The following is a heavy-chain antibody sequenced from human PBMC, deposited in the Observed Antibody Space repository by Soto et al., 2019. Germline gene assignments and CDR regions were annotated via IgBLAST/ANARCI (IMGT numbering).Heavy chain of an antibody. CDR3: AKSRYSDSSGDFYDY. Sequence: EVQLLESGGGLVQPGGSLSLSCAASAFTFNNYAMSWVRQAPGKGLEWVSGIGGSGRTTYYADSVKGRFTISRDNSNNTLFLQLNSLRAEDTAVYYCAKSRYSDSSGDFYDYWGQGTLVTVSS. CDR2: IGGSGRTT. V-gene: IGHV3-23*01. J-gene: IGHJ4*02. CDR1: AFTFNNYA. D-gene: IGHD3-22*01.